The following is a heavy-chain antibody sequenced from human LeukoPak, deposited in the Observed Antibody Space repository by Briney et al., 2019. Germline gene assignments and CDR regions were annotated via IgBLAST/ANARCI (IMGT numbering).Heavy chain of an antibody. CDR2: IYTSGST. Sequence: SETLSLTCTVSGGSISIYYWSWIRQPAGKGLEWIGRIYTSGSTNYNPSLKSRVTMSVDTSKNQFSLKLSSVTAADTAVYYCARDGWFGELFSFDSWGQGTLVTVSS. D-gene: IGHD3-10*01. CDR1: GGSISIYY. CDR3: ARDGWFGELFSFDS. J-gene: IGHJ4*02. V-gene: IGHV4-4*07.